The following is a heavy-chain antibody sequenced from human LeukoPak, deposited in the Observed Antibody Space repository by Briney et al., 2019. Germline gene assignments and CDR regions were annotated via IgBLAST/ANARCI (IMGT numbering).Heavy chain of an antibody. V-gene: IGHV4-34*01. CDR3: ARFYGDYLRYYYYGMDV. Sequence: PSETLSLTCAVYGGSFSGYYWSWIRQPPGKGLEWIGEINHSGSTNYNPSLKSRVTISVDTSKNQFSLKLSSVTAADTAVYYCARFYGDYLRYYYYGMDVWGQGTTVTVSS. J-gene: IGHJ6*02. CDR1: GGSFSGYY. D-gene: IGHD4-17*01. CDR2: INHSGST.